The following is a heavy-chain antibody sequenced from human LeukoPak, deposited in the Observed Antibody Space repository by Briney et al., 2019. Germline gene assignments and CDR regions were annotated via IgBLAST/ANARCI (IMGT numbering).Heavy chain of an antibody. CDR2: IYHSGST. CDR3: AREKGTLWFGELYIDY. Sequence: PSETLSLTCAVSGYSISSGYYWCCIRQPPGKGLEWIGSIYHSGSTYYNPSLKSRVTISVDTSKNQFSLKLSSVTAADTAVYYCAREKGTLWFGELYIDYWGQGTLVTVSS. CDR1: GYSISSGYY. D-gene: IGHD3-10*01. J-gene: IGHJ4*02. V-gene: IGHV4-38-2*02.